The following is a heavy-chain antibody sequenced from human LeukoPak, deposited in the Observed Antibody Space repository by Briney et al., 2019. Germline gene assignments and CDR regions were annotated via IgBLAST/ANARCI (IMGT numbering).Heavy chain of an antibody. J-gene: IGHJ4*02. CDR2: VKQDGSEK. CDR3: VRDRADFDSSGFYNLDY. V-gene: IGHV3-7*01. D-gene: IGHD3-22*01. CDR1: GFTFSSYW. Sequence: GGSLRLSCAASGFTFSSYWMGWVRQAPGKGLEWVANVKQDGSEKYYVDSVKGRFTISRDNAKNSLYLQMNSLRAEDTAVYYCVRDRADFDSSGFYNLDYWGQGTLVTVSS.